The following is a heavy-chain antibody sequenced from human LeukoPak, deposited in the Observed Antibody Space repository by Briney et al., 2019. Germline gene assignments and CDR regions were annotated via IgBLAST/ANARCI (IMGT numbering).Heavy chain of an antibody. V-gene: IGHV3-30*14. CDR2: ISYDGSNK. CDR1: GFTFSSYA. D-gene: IGHD3-22*01. CDR3: ARARLVVAGGYFDL. J-gene: IGHJ2*01. Sequence: PGRSLRLSCAASGFTFSSYAMHWVRQAPGKGLEWVAVISYDGSNKYYADSVKGRFTISRDNSKNTPYLQMNSLRAEDTAVYYCARARLVVAGGYFDLWGRGTLVTVSS.